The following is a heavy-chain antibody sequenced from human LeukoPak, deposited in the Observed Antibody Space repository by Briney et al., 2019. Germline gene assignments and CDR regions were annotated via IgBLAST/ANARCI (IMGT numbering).Heavy chain of an antibody. CDR3: AKRRYCDDINCRDFDC. J-gene: IGHJ4*02. Sequence: PGGSLRLSCAASGFTFNSYAMSWVRQAPGQGLEWVSAVSADGDYTYYADSVKGRFIISRDNAKNTLYLQMKSLRVGDTAVYYCAKRRYCDDINCRDFDCWGQGTLVTVSS. CDR1: GFTFNSYA. V-gene: IGHV3-23*01. D-gene: IGHD2-15*01. CDR2: VSADGDYT.